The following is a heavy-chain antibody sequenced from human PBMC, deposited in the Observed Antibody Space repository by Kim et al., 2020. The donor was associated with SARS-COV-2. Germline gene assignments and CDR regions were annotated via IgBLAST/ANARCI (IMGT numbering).Heavy chain of an antibody. D-gene: IGHD6-19*01. J-gene: IGHJ4*02. CDR3: ARHSVAVTRGGQQDF. CDR1: GYSFTTYW. CDR2: VHPGDSST. Sequence: GESLKISCKASGYSFTTYWIGWVRQMPGKGPEWMGIVHPGDSSTRYSPSFQGQVTISADQSITAAYLQWSTLKASDSAMYFCARHSVAVTRGGQQDFWGQGTLVTVSS. V-gene: IGHV5-51*01.